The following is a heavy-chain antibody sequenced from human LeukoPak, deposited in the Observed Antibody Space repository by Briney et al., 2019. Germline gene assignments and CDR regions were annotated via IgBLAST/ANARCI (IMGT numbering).Heavy chain of an antibody. J-gene: IGHJ3*02. CDR2: INHSGST. CDR3: ARGDAFDI. Sequence: PSETLSLTCTVSGGSISSSSYYWSWIRQPPGKGLEWIVEINHSGSTNYNPSLKSRVTISVDTSKNQFSLKLSSVTAADTAVYYCARGDAFDIWGQGTMVTVSS. D-gene: IGHD3-10*01. CDR1: GGSISSSSYY. V-gene: IGHV4-39*07.